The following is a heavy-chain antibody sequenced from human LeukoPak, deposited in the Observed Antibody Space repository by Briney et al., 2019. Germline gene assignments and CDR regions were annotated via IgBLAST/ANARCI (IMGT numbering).Heavy chain of an antibody. D-gene: IGHD1-26*01. Sequence: SETLSLTCTVSGGSFSTYYWSWIRQPPGKGLEWIGYIYSSGTTNYNPSLQSRVAISLDTSKNQFSLKLRSVTAADTAVYYCARRKSGSYPDYFEYWGQGTLVSVAS. CDR3: ARRKSGSYPDYFEY. CDR2: IYSSGTT. V-gene: IGHV4-59*08. CDR1: GGSFSTYY. J-gene: IGHJ4*02.